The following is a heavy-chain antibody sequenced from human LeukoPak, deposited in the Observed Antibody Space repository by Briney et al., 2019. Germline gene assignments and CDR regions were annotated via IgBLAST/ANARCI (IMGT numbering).Heavy chain of an antibody. J-gene: IGHJ4*02. CDR2: INHSGST. V-gene: IGHV4-34*01. CDR1: GGSFSGYY. D-gene: IGHD3-10*01. CDR3: ARGKPARGSGRSSFDY. Sequence: SETLSLTCAVYGGSFSGYYWSWLRQPPGKGLEWLGEINHSGSTNYNPSLKSRVTISVDTSKNQFSLKLSSVTAADTAVYYCARGKPARGSGRSSFDYWGQGTLVTVSS.